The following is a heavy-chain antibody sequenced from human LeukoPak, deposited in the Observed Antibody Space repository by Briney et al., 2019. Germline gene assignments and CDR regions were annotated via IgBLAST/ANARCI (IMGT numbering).Heavy chain of an antibody. J-gene: IGHJ5*02. D-gene: IGHD3-3*01. CDR2: MYYSGST. CDR1: DDSISTYY. CDR3: ARGADLSYYDFWSGYSFFWFDP. Sequence: SETLSLTCTVSDDSISTYYWTWVEQPPGKGLEWIGYMYYSGSTNYNPSLKSRVTTSVDTSKNQFSLKLSSVTAADTAVYYCARGADLSYYDFWSGYSFFWFDPWGQGTLVTVSS. V-gene: IGHV4-59*01.